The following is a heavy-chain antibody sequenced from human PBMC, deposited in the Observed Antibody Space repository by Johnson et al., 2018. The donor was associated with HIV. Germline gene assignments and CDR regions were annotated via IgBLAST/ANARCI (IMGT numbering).Heavy chain of an antibody. Sequence: VQLVESGGGLVQPGGSLRLSCAASGFSFDDYAMHWVRQGPGKGLEWVAGIGSNGLTIGYVDSVKGRFTIARDNSKNTLYLQMNSLRAEDTAVYYCAKGGSGTTRIRAQKGAFDIWGQGTMVTVSS. J-gene: IGHJ3*02. CDR3: AKGGSGTTRIRAQKGAFDI. CDR2: IGSNGLTI. CDR1: GFSFDDYA. D-gene: IGHD6-19*01. V-gene: IGHV3-9*01.